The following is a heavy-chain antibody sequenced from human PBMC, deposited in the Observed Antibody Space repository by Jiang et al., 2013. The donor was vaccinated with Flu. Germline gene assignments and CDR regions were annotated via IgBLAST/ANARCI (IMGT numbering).Heavy chain of an antibody. CDR2: IKYDGSET. CDR1: RFIFSTYG. CDR3: VKDMYCGGDCSQGFDP. D-gene: IGHD2-21*01. V-gene: IGHV3-30*02. J-gene: IGHJ5*02. Sequence: VQLVESGGGVVQPGGSLRLSCAASRFIFSTYGMHWVRQAPGKGLEWVAFIKYDGSETIYADSVKGRFTISRDNSKNTLYLQMNSLRADDTAVYHCVKDMYCGGDCSQGFDPWGQGTLVTVSS.